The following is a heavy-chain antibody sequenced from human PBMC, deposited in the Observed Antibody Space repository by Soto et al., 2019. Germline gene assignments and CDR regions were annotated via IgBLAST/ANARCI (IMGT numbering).Heavy chain of an antibody. CDR1: GYTFTSYG. CDR3: VKDGKPIPYLTGYYRLGWFDP. Sequence: ASVKVSCKASGYTFTSYGINWVRQAPGQGLEWMGWISAYNGNTNYAQKLQGRVTMTTDTSTSTAYMELRSLRSDDTAVYYCVKDGKPIPYLTGYYRLGWFDPWGQGTLVTVSS. CDR2: ISAYNGNT. V-gene: IGHV1-18*01. D-gene: IGHD3-9*01. J-gene: IGHJ5*02.